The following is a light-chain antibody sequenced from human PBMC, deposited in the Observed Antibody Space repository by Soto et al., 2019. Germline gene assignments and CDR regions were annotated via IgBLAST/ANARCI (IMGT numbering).Light chain of an antibody. CDR3: QQYKSYPWT. V-gene: IGKV1-16*02. J-gene: IGKJ1*01. CDR2: TAS. Sequence: DIPMTQSPSSLSASVGDRVTITCRATQDINHYLVWFQQKPGRAPKSLTYTASNLQSGVPSYFSASGSGTYVTLTIGSLQPDDFATYYCQQYKSYPWTFGQGTKVEIK. CDR1: QDINHY.